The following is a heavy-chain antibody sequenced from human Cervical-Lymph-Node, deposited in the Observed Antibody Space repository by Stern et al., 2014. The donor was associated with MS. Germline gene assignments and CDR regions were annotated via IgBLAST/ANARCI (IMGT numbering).Heavy chain of an antibody. V-gene: IGHV1-3*01. J-gene: IGHJ4*02. CDR3: ARTASWSFDY. Sequence: VQLVESGTEVKKPGASVKVSCKASGFNFTIYALHWVRQAPGQRLEYMGWINANTGNTKYSQKFQGRVTITRDTSATTIYMELSSLRSEDTAIYYCARTASWSFDYWGQGTLLSVSS. D-gene: IGHD6-13*01. CDR2: INANTGNT. CDR1: GFNFTIYA.